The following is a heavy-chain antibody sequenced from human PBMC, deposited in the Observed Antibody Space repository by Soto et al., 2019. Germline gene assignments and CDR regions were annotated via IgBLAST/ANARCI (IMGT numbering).Heavy chain of an antibody. CDR1: GFTVSSKY. Sequence: PGGSLRLSCAASGFTVSSKYINWVRQAPGKGLEWVSLINTDGNTHYAGSVNGRFTISRDNSKNTQYLQMDSLRVDDTAVYHRARSLGDYIRSRELDYWGRGTLVTVPS. CDR2: INTDGNT. D-gene: IGHD3-10*01. V-gene: IGHV3-66*01. J-gene: IGHJ4*01. CDR3: ARSLGDYIRSRELDY.